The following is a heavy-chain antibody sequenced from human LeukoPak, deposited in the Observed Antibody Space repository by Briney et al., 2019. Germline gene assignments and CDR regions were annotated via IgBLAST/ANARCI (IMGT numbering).Heavy chain of an antibody. CDR1: GFSFRTYN. D-gene: IGHD1-20*01. CDR2: ISYNGGYI. V-gene: IGHV3-33*06. J-gene: IGHJ4*02. Sequence: PGGSLGLSCTASGFSFRTYNLHWVRQAPGKGLEWVAVISYNGGYIHYEDSVKARFTISRDDSKNTLFLQMNSLRAEDTAVYFCAKVKWKLIGYFDYWGQGTLVTVSS. CDR3: AKVKWKLIGYFDY.